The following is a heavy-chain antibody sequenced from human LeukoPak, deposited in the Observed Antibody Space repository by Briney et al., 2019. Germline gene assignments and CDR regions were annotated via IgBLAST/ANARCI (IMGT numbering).Heavy chain of an antibody. D-gene: IGHD6-13*01. CDR3: ARGDPGYSSSMPIDY. Sequence: SETLSLTCAVSGGSISSGASYWSWIRHYPGKGLEWIGYIYYSGNTYYNPSLKSRAAISVDPSKNQFSLTLGPVTAADTAVYYCARGDPGYSSSMPIDYWGQGTLVTVSS. J-gene: IGHJ4*02. CDR1: GGSISSGASY. CDR2: IYYSGNT. V-gene: IGHV4-31*11.